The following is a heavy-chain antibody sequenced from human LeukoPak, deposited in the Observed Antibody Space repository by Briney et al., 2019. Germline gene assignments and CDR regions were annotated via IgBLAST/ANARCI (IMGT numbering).Heavy chain of an antibody. V-gene: IGHV7-4-1*02. D-gene: IGHD2-21*01. CDR2: INTNTGNP. CDR3: ARDMYTNSYSSFDY. J-gene: IGHJ4*02. CDR1: GYTFTSYA. Sequence: ASVKVSCKASGYTFTSYAMNWVRQAPGQGLEWMGWINTNTGNPTYAPGVTGQFVFSVDTSVSTAYLRINSLEAADTAVYYCARDMYTNSYSSFDYWGQGTLVTVSS.